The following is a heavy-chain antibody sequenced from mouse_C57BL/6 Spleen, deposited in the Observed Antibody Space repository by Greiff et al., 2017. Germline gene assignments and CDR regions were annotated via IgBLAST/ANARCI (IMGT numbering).Heavy chain of an antibody. CDR2: ISDGGSYT. Sequence: EVKLVESGGGLVKPGGSLKLSCAASGFTFSSYAMSWVRQTPEKRLEWVATISDGGSYTYYPDNVKGRFTISRDNAKNNLYLQMSHLKSEDTAMYYCAREGGNYYFDYWGQGTTLTVSS. V-gene: IGHV5-4*01. CDR1: GFTFSSYA. D-gene: IGHD2-1*01. CDR3: AREGGNYYFDY. J-gene: IGHJ2*01.